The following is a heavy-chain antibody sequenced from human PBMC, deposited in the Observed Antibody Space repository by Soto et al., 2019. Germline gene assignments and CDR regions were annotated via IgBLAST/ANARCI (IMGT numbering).Heavy chain of an antibody. CDR3: TSYYSSSSSY. V-gene: IGHV3-11*01. J-gene: IGHJ4*02. D-gene: IGHD6-6*01. CDR2: ISRTGNTI. CDR1: GFSFGDYY. Sequence: GGSLRLSCAASGFSFGDYYMNWIRQAPGKGLEWIAFISRTGNTIHYADSVKGRFAISRDDAKMSLYLQMNSLKTEDTAVYYCTSYYSSSSSYWGQGTLVTVSS.